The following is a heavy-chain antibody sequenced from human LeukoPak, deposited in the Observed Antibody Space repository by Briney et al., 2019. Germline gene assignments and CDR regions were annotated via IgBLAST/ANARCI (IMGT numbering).Heavy chain of an antibody. Sequence: PGGSLRLSCAASGFTFSSYEMNWVRQAPGKGLELVSYISSSGSTIYYADSVKGRFTISRDNAKNSLYLQMNSLRAEDTAVYYRAKETYGYIIYWGQGTLVTVSS. CDR3: AKETYGYIIY. CDR2: ISSSGSTI. V-gene: IGHV3-48*03. J-gene: IGHJ4*02. D-gene: IGHD5-24*01. CDR1: GFTFSSYE.